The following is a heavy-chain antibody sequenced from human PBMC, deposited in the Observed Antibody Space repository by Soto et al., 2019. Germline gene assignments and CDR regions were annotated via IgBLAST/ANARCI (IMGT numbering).Heavy chain of an antibody. V-gene: IGHV5-51*03. CDR2: IYPGDSDT. D-gene: IGHD3-10*01. Sequence: EVQLVQSGAEVKKAGESLKISCKGSGYSFTSYRIGWVRQTPGKGLEWMGIIYPGDSDTRYSPSFQGQVTISADKSISNAYLQWSSLKASDTAMYYCARRGRGMGGYYYGMDVWGQGTTVTVSS. J-gene: IGHJ6*02. CDR3: ARRGRGMGGYYYGMDV. CDR1: GYSFTSYR.